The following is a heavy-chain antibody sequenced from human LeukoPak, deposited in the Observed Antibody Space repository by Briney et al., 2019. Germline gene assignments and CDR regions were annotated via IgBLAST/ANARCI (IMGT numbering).Heavy chain of an antibody. CDR3: ARGRSYDGWELRYYFDY. V-gene: IGHV4-34*01. J-gene: IGHJ4*02. D-gene: IGHD1-26*01. CDR2: VNHSGST. Sequence: SETLSLNCAVYGGSFSGYYWSWIRQPPGKGLEWIGEVNHSGSTNYNPSLKSRVTISVDTSKNQFSLKLSSVTAADTAVYYCARGRSYDGWELRYYFDYWGQGTLVTVSS. CDR1: GGSFSGYY.